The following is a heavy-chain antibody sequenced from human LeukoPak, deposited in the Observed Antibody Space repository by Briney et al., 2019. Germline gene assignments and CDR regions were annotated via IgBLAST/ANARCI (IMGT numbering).Heavy chain of an antibody. V-gene: IGHV4-61*01. CDR3: ARDKGYYDSSGYLKAFDI. CDR1: GGSVSSGSYY. J-gene: IGHJ3*02. Sequence: QPSGTLSLTCTVSGGSVSSGSYYWSWIRQPPGKGLEWIGYIYYSGSTNYNPSLKSRVTISVDTSKNQFSLKLSSVTAADTAMYYCARDKGYYDSSGYLKAFDIWGQGTMVTVSS. CDR2: IYYSGST. D-gene: IGHD3-22*01.